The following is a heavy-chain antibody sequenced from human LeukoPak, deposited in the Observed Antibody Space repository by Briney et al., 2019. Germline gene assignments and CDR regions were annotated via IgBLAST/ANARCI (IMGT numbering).Heavy chain of an antibody. CDR2: IYAGGGGSA. J-gene: IGHJ4*02. CDR3: LRQGVGSPPR. V-gene: IGHV3-53*05. D-gene: IGHD1-26*01. Sequence: GGSLRLSCAASGFTVTGNDMNWVRQAPGKGLEWVSLIYAGGGGSAYYADSVGGRFTGPRDDSKNTLDLQMNSLKPDDTAIYYCLRQGVGSPPRWGQGTLVTVSS. CDR1: GFTVTGND.